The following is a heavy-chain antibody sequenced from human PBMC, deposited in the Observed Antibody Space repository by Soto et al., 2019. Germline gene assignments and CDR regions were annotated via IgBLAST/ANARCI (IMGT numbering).Heavy chain of an antibody. D-gene: IGHD1-26*01. Sequence: QVQPLQSGAEVREPGASVKVSCKTSGYTFTTYDLHWVRQAPGQRLEWIGWINHGNGNTAYSQRFQGRVTIARDTSASTAYMEVNSLNSEDTAVYYCAVGPASGQFDYWGQGTLVSVSS. V-gene: IGHV1-3*01. CDR2: INHGNGNT. CDR3: AVGPASGQFDY. J-gene: IGHJ4*02. CDR1: GYTFTTYD.